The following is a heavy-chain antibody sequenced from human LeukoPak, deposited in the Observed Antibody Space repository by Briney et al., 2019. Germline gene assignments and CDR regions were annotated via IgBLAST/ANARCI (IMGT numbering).Heavy chain of an antibody. CDR1: GGSISSGDYY. J-gene: IGHJ6*02. Sequence: PSQTLSLTCTVSGGSISSGDYYWSWIRQPPGKGLEWIGYIYSSGSTYYNPSLKSRVTISVDTSKNQFSLKLSSVTAADTAVYYCASGRGEYGMDVWGQGTTVTVSS. CDR3: ASGRGEYGMDV. V-gene: IGHV4-30-4*01. D-gene: IGHD3-16*01. CDR2: IYSSGST.